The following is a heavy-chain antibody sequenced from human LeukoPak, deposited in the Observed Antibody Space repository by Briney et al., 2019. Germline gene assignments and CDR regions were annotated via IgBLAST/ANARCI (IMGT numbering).Heavy chain of an antibody. Sequence: GGSLRLSCAASGFTFSSYSMNWVRQAPGKGLEWVSSISSSSSYIYYADSVKGRFTISRDNAKNSLYLQMNSLRAEDTAVYYFARAVRSLNAFDIWGQGTMVTVSS. CDR2: ISSSSSYI. CDR3: ARAVRSLNAFDI. J-gene: IGHJ3*02. D-gene: IGHD4-17*01. CDR1: GFTFSSYS. V-gene: IGHV3-21*01.